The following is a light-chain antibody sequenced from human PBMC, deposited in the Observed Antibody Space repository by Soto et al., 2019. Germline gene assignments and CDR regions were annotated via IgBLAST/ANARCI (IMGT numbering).Light chain of an antibody. J-gene: IGKJ1*01. CDR1: QSVSGW. CDR3: QQYETFSGT. CDR2: DAS. V-gene: IGKV1-5*01. Sequence: IQMTQSPFTLSGSVGDRVTGTCRASQSVSGWLAWYQQKPGEAPKLLIYDASALPRGVPSRFSGSGSGTKFTLTIASLQPDDFATYYCQQYETFSGTFGPGTKVDIK.